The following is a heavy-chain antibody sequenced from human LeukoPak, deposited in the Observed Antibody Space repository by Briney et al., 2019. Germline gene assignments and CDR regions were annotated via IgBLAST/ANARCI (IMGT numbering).Heavy chain of an antibody. V-gene: IGHV4-59*01. J-gene: IGHJ6*03. Sequence: SETLSLTCTVSGGSISNYYWTWIRHPPGKGLEWIGCINFSGTTNYNPSLKSRVTISLDTSNNQFSLKLTSVTAADTTVYYCARISPSSGTYWENFYYYMDVWGKGTTVTVSS. CDR1: GGSISNYY. CDR2: INFSGTT. D-gene: IGHD1-26*01. CDR3: ARISPSSGTYWENFYYYMDV.